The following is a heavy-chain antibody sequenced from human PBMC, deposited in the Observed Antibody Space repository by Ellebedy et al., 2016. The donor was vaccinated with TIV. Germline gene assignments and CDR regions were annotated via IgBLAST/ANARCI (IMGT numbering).Heavy chain of an antibody. V-gene: IGHV4-4*07. CDR1: GGSINSDY. J-gene: IGHJ4*02. D-gene: IGHD3-9*01. CDR3: AKLGVTSYTRDY. CDR2: IYSDGST. Sequence: GSLRLXXTVSGGSINSDYWSWIRQPAGKGLEWLGRIYSDGSTNYNPSLKRRVTMSVDTSKNHFSLNLRFVTAADTAVYYCAKLGVTSYTRDYWGQGTLVTVSS.